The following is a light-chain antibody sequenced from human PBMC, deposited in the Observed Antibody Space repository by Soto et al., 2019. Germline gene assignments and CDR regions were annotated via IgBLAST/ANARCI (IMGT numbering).Light chain of an antibody. CDR2: DAS. Sequence: DIQMTQSPSSLSASVGDRVTITCQASQDTSNYLNWYQQKPGKAPKLLIYDASNLETGVPSRFSGSGSGTDFTFTISSLQPEDIATYYCQQYDNLGLTFGGGTKVDIK. CDR3: QQYDNLGLT. J-gene: IGKJ4*01. V-gene: IGKV1-33*01. CDR1: QDTSNY.